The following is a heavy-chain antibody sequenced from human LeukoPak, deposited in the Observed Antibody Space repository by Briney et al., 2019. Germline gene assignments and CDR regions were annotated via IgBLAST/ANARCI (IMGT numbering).Heavy chain of an antibody. D-gene: IGHD3-3*01. CDR2: IYYSGST. CDR3: ARDRRSLYDFWSGYYMGGYFDY. V-gene: IGHV4-30-4*08. Sequence: SETLSLTCTVSGGSISSGDYYWSWIRQPPGKGLEWIGYIYYSGSTYYNPSLTSRVTISVDTSKNQFSLKLGSVTAADTAVYYCARDRRSLYDFWSGYYMGGYFDYWGLGTLVTVSS. J-gene: IGHJ4*02. CDR1: GGSISSGDYY.